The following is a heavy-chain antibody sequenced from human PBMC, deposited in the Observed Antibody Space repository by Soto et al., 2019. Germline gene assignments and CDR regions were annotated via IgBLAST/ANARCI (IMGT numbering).Heavy chain of an antibody. CDR1: GGSFSGYY. V-gene: IGHV4-34*01. J-gene: IGHJ6*03. D-gene: IGHD3-3*01. CDR2: INHSGST. Sequence: PSETLSLTCAVYGGSFSGYYWSWIRQPPGKGLEWIGEINHSGSTNYNPSLKSRVTISVDTSKNQFSLKLSSVTAADTAVYYCARGRDFWSGYHYYYYMDVWGKGTTVTVSS. CDR3: ARGRDFWSGYHYYYYMDV.